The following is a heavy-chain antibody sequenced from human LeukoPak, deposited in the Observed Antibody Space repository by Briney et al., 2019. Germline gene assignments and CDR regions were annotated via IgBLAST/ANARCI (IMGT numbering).Heavy chain of an antibody. Sequence: GGSLRLSCAASGFTFSSYSMNWVRQAPGKGLVWVSRIGSDGSNTNYADSVKGRFTISRDNAKNMVYLQMNSLRAEDTAVYYCVRDCGYDRSGYWQKYFDSWGQGTLVTVSS. CDR2: IGSDGSNT. J-gene: IGHJ4*02. D-gene: IGHD3-22*01. CDR1: GFTFSSYS. V-gene: IGHV3-74*01. CDR3: VRDCGYDRSGYWQKYFDS.